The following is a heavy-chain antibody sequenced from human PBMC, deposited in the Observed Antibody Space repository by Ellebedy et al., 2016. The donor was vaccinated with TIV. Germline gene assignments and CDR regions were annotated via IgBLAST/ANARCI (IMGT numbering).Heavy chain of an antibody. V-gene: IGHV3-9*01. CDR1: GFTFDDYA. CDR3: AMTNGWQYFQR. D-gene: IGHD6-19*01. J-gene: IGHJ1*01. CDR2: ISWNSGSI. Sequence: SLKISCAASGFTFDDYAMHWVRQAPGKGLEWVSGISWNSGSIGYADSVKGRFTISRDNAKSTLYLQMNSLRAEDTAVYYCAMTNGWQYFQRWGQGTLVTVSS.